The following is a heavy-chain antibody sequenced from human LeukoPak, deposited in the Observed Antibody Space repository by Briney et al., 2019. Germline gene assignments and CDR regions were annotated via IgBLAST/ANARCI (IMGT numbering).Heavy chain of an antibody. Sequence: PSETLSLTCTLSGGSISSGEYYWSWIRQPPGKGLEWIGYIYYSGSTYYNPSLESRVTISIDTSKNQFSLKVSSVTAADTAVYYCARVSTEGDELMGPLDYWGQGTLVTVST. J-gene: IGHJ4*02. D-gene: IGHD5-24*01. CDR1: GGSISSGEYY. CDR3: ARVSTEGDELMGPLDY. CDR2: IYYSGST. V-gene: IGHV4-30-4*01.